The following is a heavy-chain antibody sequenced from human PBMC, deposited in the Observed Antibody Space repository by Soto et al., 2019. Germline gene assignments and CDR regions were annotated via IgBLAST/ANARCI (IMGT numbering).Heavy chain of an antibody. CDR2: INHSGIT. CDR3: ARALPHYFWSRPPFGY. D-gene: IGHD3-3*01. CDR1: GGSFNVYY. V-gene: IGHV4-34*01. J-gene: IGHJ4*02. Sequence: SDTLSLTCAVYGGSFNVYYWNWIRQPPGKGLEWIGEINHSGITKYSPSLKSRVSISVDTSKSQFSLKLSSVTAADTAVYFCARALPHYFWSRPPFGYWGQGTLVTVSS.